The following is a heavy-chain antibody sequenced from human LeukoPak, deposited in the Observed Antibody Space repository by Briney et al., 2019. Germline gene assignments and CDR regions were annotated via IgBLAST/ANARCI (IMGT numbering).Heavy chain of an antibody. CDR3: AGGSYDYYDSSGSYAFDI. J-gene: IGHJ3*02. Sequence: SETLSLTCTVSGGSISSSSYYWGWIRQPPGKGLEWIGYIYYSGSTNYNPSLKSRVTISVDTSKNQFSLKLSSVTAADTAVYYCAGGSYDYYDSSGSYAFDIWGQGTMVTVSS. CDR1: GGSISSSSYY. D-gene: IGHD3-22*01. V-gene: IGHV4-61*05. CDR2: IYYSGST.